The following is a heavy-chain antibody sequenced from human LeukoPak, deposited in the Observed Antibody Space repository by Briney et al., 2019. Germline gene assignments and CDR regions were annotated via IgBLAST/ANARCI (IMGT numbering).Heavy chain of an antibody. V-gene: IGHV1-2*04. CDR1: GYTFTGYY. D-gene: IGHD3-16*02. CDR3: ARDHDYSLYDYVWGSYLFDY. CDR2: INPNSGGT. J-gene: IGHJ4*02. Sequence: GSSVKVSCKASGYTFTGYYMHWVRQAPGQGLEWMGWINPNSGGTNYAQKFQGWVTMTRDTSISTAYMELRSLRSDDTAVYYCARDHDYSLYDYVWGSYLFDYWGQGTLVTVSS.